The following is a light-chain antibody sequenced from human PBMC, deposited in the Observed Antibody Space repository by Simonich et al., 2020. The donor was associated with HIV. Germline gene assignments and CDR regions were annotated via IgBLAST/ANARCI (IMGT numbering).Light chain of an antibody. CDR3: CSYAGSSTFWV. Sequence: QSALTQPRSVSGSPGQSVTISCTGTSSDVGGYNYVSWYQQHPGKAPKLMIYDVSKRPSVIPNRFSGSKSGNTASLTISGLQAEDEADYNCCSYAGSSTFWVFGGGTKLTVL. J-gene: IGLJ3*02. CDR2: DVS. V-gene: IGLV2-11*01. CDR1: SSDVGGYNY.